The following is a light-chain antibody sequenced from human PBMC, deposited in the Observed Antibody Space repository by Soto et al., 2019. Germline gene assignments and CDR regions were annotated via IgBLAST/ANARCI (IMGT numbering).Light chain of an antibody. V-gene: IGKV3-15*01. CDR3: HQYDNWPKT. CDR2: GAS. J-gene: IGKJ5*01. CDR1: QSVSSN. Sequence: EVVVTQSPATLSVSPGERATLSCRASQSVSSNLAWYQQKPGQAPRLLIYGASTRATGIPARFSGSGSGTEFTLTISSLQSEDFEVYYCHQYDNWPKTLGQGTRLEIK.